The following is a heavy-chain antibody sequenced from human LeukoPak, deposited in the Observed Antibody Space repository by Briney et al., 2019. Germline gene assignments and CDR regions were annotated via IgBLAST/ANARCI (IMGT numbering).Heavy chain of an antibody. CDR3: VRDSPSGFFDL. CDR1: GFTFNNYW. Sequence: PGGSLRLSCAASGFTFNNYWMHWVRQAPGKGLVWVSPINPDGTVTTYADSVKGRFTISRDNAKNPLYLQMNSLRAEDTAVYYCVRDSPSGFFDLWGRGTLVTVSS. D-gene: IGHD6-19*01. J-gene: IGHJ2*01. CDR2: INPDGTVT. V-gene: IGHV3-74*01.